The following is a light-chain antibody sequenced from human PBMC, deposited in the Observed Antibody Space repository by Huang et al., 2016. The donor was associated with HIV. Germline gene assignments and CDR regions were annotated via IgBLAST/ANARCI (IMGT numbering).Light chain of an antibody. CDR1: QSVTSN. CDR2: SAS. CDR3: QHYNNWPWWT. J-gene: IGKJ1*01. Sequence: EVVMTQSPAILSVSPGERATLSCRASQSVTSNLAWYQQKPGQAPRLLIYSASTSATGIPARFSGSVSGTEFTLTISSLQSEDFAVYYCQHYNNWPWWTFGQGTKVEMK. V-gene: IGKV3-15*01.